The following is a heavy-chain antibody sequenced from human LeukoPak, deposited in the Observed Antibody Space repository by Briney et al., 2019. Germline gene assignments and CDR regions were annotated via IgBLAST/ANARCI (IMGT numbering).Heavy chain of an antibody. CDR2: ISNGNSYI. CDR3: AKVATSSHPFDF. CDR1: GLTFSSYT. Sequence: PGGSLRLSCAASGLTFSSYTMNWVRQAPGQGLEWVSSISNGNSYIYYADTVKGRFTISRDNAKSSLYLQMNSLGPEDTAVYYCAKVATSSHPFDFWGQGTLVTVSS. V-gene: IGHV3-21*01. J-gene: IGHJ4*02.